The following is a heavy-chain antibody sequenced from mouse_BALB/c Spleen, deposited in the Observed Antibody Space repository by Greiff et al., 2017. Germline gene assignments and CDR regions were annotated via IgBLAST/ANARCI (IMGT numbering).Heavy chain of an antibody. V-gene: IGHV3-2*02. CDR1: GYSITSDYA. CDR3: AIYGYPFS. J-gene: IGHJ3*01. Sequence: ESGPGLVKPSQSLSLTCTVTGYSITSDYAWNWIRQFPGNKLEWMGYISYSGSTSYNPSLKSRISITRDTSKNQFFLQLNSVTTEDTATYYCAIYGYPFSWGQGTLVTVSA. D-gene: IGHD2-2*01. CDR2: ISYSGST.